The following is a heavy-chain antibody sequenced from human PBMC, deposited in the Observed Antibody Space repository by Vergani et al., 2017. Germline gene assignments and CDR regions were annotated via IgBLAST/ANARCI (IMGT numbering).Heavy chain of an antibody. Sequence: QVQLVQSGAEVKKPGSSVKVSCKASGGTFTSYGISWVRQAPGQGLEWMGWISAYNGNTNYAQKLQGRATMTTDTSTSTAYMERRSLRTDDTAVYYCARDSISGRNRPDNFEYWGQGTLVTVSS. V-gene: IGHV1-18*01. CDR3: ARDSISGRNRPDNFEY. CDR2: ISAYNGNT. CDR1: GGTFTSYG. J-gene: IGHJ4*02. D-gene: IGHD3-10*01.